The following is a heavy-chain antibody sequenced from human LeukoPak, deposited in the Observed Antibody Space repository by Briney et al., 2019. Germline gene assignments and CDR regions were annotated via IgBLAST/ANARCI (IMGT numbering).Heavy chain of an antibody. D-gene: IGHD5-18*01. CDR1: GGSIRSYY. J-gene: IGHJ6*03. Sequence: SETLSLTCTVPGGSIRSYYWSWIRQPPGKGLGWIGYMYYSGSTSYNPSLKSRVTISVDTSKNQFSLKLSSVTAADTAVYYCASGAYSFYYMDVWGKGTTVTISS. CDR3: ASGAYSFYYMDV. CDR2: MYYSGST. V-gene: IGHV4-59*01.